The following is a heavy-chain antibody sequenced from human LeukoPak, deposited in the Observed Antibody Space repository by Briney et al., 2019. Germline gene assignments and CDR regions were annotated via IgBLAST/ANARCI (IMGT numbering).Heavy chain of an antibody. CDR1: GVSFSNYA. CDR3: AKGLRGERLADFDY. CDR2: LSGSDGSTDGST. V-gene: IGHV3-23*01. J-gene: IGHJ4*02. Sequence: PGGSLRLSCAASGVSFSNYAMSWVRQAPGKGLEWVSGLSGSDGSTDGSTYYADSVRGRFTISRDNSKNTLYLQMNSLRAEDTAIYYCAKGLRGERLADFDYWGQGTLVTVSS. D-gene: IGHD3-10*01.